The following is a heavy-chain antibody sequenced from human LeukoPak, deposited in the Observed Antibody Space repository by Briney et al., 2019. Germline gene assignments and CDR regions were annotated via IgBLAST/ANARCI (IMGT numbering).Heavy chain of an antibody. CDR2: IRFDGTYE. CDR1: GFTFSTYG. V-gene: IGHV3-30*02. J-gene: IGHJ4*02. Sequence: GGSLRLSCAASGFTFSTYGMHWVRQAPGKGREWVAFIRFDGTYEYYGDSVKGRFTISRDNSKNTLYLQMNSLRPEDTAVYYCAKDYGGALYFFDYWGQGTLVTVSS. CDR3: AKDYGGALYFFDY. D-gene: IGHD3-16*01.